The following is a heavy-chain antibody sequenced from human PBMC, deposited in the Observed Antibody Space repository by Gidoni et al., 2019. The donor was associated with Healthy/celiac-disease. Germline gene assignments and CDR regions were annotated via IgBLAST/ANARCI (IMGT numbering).Heavy chain of an antibody. Sequence: QVQLVESGGGVVQPGRSLRLSCAASGFTFSSYGMHWVRQAPGKGLGWVAVIWYDGSNKYYADSVKGRFTIARDNSKNTLYLQMNSLRAEDTAVYYCARDQTAMALTYGDYWGQGTLVTVSS. CDR2: IWYDGSNK. J-gene: IGHJ4*02. CDR1: GFTFSSYG. CDR3: ARDQTAMALTYGDY. D-gene: IGHD5-18*01. V-gene: IGHV3-33*01.